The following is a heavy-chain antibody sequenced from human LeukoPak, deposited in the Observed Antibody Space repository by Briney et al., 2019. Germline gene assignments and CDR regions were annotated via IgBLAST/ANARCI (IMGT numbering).Heavy chain of an antibody. CDR2: ISSSSSYI. J-gene: IGHJ4*02. Sequence: NTGGSLRLSCAASGFTFSSYSMNWVRQAPGKGLEWVSSISSSSSYIYYADSVKGRFTISRDNAKNSLYLQMNSLRAEDTAVYYCARDKASYGDYSDYWGQGTLVTVSS. D-gene: IGHD4-17*01. V-gene: IGHV3-21*01. CDR3: ARDKASYGDYSDY. CDR1: GFTFSSYS.